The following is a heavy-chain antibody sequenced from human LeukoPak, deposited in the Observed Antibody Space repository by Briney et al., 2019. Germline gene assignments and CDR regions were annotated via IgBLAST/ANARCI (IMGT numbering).Heavy chain of an antibody. D-gene: IGHD1-14*01. J-gene: IGHJ4*02. V-gene: IGHV3-23*01. CDR2: ISDSGGGT. Sequence: AGGSLRLSCAVSGITLSNYGMSWVRQAPGKGLEWVAGISDSGGGTNYADSVKGRFTISRDNPKNTLYLQMNSLRAEDTAIYYCVRGDRYFFDYWGQGTLVTVSS. CDR1: GITLSNYG. CDR3: VRGDRYFFDY.